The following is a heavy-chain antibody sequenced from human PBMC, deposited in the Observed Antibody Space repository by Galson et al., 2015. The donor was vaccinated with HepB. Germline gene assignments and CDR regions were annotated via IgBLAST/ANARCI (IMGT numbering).Heavy chain of an antibody. CDR1: GFSFTRYA. V-gene: IGHV3-23*01. Sequence: SLRLSCAASGFSFTRYAMTWVRQAPGKGLEWVSSTTSSGGNSYYTDSVKGRFTVSRDNSKNTLLLQLNSLRAEDTAMYFCAKDGIMVANNPYHFHYWGQGTRVTVSS. CDR3: AKDGIMVANNPYHFHY. J-gene: IGHJ4*02. D-gene: IGHD2-15*01. CDR2: TTSSGGNS.